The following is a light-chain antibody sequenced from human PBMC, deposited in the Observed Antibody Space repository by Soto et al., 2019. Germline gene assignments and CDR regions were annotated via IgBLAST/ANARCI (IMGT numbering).Light chain of an antibody. V-gene: IGKV3-15*01. CDR2: GAS. CDR3: QQYNNWPRT. CDR1: QSVTSN. Sequence: EMVMTQSPATLSMSPGPRATLSCRASQSVTSNLAWYQQKPGQAPRFLICGASTRATGIPARFSGSASGTEFTLTISSLQSEDFAVYYCQQYNNWPRTFGQGTKVEIK. J-gene: IGKJ1*01.